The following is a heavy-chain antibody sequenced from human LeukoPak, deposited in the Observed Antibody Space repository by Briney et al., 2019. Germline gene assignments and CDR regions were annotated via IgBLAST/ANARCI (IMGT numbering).Heavy chain of an antibody. J-gene: IGHJ4*02. V-gene: IGHV3-30-3*01. CDR2: ISYDGSNK. D-gene: IGHD1-20*01. Sequence: PGGSLRLSCAASGFTFSSYAMHWVRQAPGKGLEWVAVISYDGSNKYYADSVKGRFTISRDNPKNTLYLQMNSLRAEDTAVYYCARDTYNWNGHFDYWGQGTLVTVSS. CDR3: ARDTYNWNGHFDY. CDR1: GFTFSSYA.